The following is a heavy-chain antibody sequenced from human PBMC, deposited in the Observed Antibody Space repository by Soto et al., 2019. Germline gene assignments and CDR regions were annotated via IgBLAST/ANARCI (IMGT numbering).Heavy chain of an antibody. V-gene: IGHV3-30*18. CDR2: ISYDGSNK. CDR1: GFTFSSYG. CDR3: AKDLRGGSYYRSDY. J-gene: IGHJ4*02. Sequence: QVQLVESGGGVVQPGRSLRLSCAASGFTFSSYGMHWVRQAPGKGLEWVAVISYDGSNKYYADSVEGRFTISRDNSKKTLYLQMNSLRAEDTAVYYCAKDLRGGSYYRSDYWGQGTLVTVSS. D-gene: IGHD1-26*01.